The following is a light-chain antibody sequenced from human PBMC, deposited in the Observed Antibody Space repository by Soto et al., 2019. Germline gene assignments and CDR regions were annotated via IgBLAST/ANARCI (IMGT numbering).Light chain of an antibody. Sequence: DIQMTQSPSSLSASVEDRVIITCRASQSISNHLNWYQQKPGKAPKLLIFAASSLQSGVPSRFSGSRSGPDFTLTISNLQPEDFATYYCQQSYSSPPTFGQGTRREIK. CDR3: QQSYSSPPT. CDR2: AAS. J-gene: IGKJ5*01. V-gene: IGKV1-39*01. CDR1: QSISNH.